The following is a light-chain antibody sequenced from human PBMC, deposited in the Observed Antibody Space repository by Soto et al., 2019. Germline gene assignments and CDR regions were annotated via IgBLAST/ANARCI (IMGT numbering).Light chain of an antibody. CDR2: DVN. J-gene: IGLJ2*01. CDR3: SSYAGDYTV. V-gene: IGLV2-11*01. CDR1: SSDVDTYNY. Sequence: QSALTQPRSVSGSPGQSVTISCTGPSSDVDTYNYVSWYQQHPGKVPKLMIYDVNKRPSGVPDRFSGSKSGNTASLTISGLQAEDEADYYCSSYAGDYTVFGGGTKLTVL.